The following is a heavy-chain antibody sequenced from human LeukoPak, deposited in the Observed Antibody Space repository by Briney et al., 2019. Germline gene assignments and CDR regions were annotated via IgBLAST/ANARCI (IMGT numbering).Heavy chain of an antibody. D-gene: IGHD2-8*02. J-gene: IGHJ6*03. CDR2: IKQDGSEK. CDR1: GLSVSGYW. CDR3: ASRYCTGVNCFAASYMCMDV. V-gene: IGHV3-7*01. Sequence: AGGSLRLSCAASGLSVSGYWLTWVRQAPGKGLEWVANIKQDGSEKNYVDSVKGRFTISRDNADNSLYLEMINLRVEDTAVYFCASRYCTGVNCFAASYMCMDVWGKGTTVTVSS.